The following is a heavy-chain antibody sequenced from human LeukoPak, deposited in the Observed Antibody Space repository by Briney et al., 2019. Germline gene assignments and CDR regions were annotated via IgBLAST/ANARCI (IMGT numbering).Heavy chain of an antibody. CDR3: AKETYYYDSSGPHYYFDY. V-gene: IGHV3-7*01. CDR2: IKQDGTEK. D-gene: IGHD3-22*01. J-gene: IGHJ4*02. Sequence: PGGSLGLSCATSGFPFSTYWMSWVRQAPGKGLEWVANIKQDGTEKYYVESVKGRFTISRDNSKNTLYLQMNSLRAEDTAVYYCAKETYYYDSSGPHYYFDYWGQGTLVTVSS. CDR1: GFPFSTYW.